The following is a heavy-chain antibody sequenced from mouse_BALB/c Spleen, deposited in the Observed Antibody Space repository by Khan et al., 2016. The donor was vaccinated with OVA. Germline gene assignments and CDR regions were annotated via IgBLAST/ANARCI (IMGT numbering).Heavy chain of an antibody. J-gene: IGHJ2*01. D-gene: IGHD1-1*02. CDR1: GYSITTDYA. CDR2: ISYSGNT. CDR3: ARFYGGDLDY. V-gene: IGHV3-2*02. Sequence: EVQLQESGPGLVKPSQSLSLTCTVTGYSITTDYAWNWIRQFPGNKLEWMGYISYSGNTKYNPSLKSRISITRDTSKNQFFLQLKSVTTEDTARYYCARFYGGDLDYWGQGTTLTVSS.